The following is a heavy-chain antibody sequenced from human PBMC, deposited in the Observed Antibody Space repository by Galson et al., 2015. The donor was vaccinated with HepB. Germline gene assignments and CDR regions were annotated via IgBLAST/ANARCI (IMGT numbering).Heavy chain of an antibody. CDR3: AKGRSGQPSGGNNWFDP. CDR2: ISGSGAST. CDR1: GFTFSTYA. Sequence: SLRLSCAASGFTFSTYAMSWVRQAPGKGLEWVSGISGSGASTYYADSVKGRFTVSRDNSKSTLFLQMNSLRAEDTAVYYCAKGRSGQPSGGNNWFDPWGQGTLVTVSS. V-gene: IGHV3-23*01. D-gene: IGHD3-3*01. J-gene: IGHJ5*02.